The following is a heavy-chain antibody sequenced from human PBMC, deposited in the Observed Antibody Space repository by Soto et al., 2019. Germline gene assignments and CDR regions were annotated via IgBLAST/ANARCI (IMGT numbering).Heavy chain of an antibody. V-gene: IGHV4-59*08. CDR1: GGSISSYY. J-gene: IGHJ6*02. D-gene: IGHD6-19*01. Sequence: SETLSLTCTVSGGSISSYYWSWIRQPPGKGLEWIGYIYYSGSTYYNPSLKSRVTISVDTSKNQFSLKLSSVTAADTAVYYCARRRMAGYYYYGMDVWGQGTTVTVSS. CDR3: ARRRMAGYYYYGMDV. CDR2: IYYSGST.